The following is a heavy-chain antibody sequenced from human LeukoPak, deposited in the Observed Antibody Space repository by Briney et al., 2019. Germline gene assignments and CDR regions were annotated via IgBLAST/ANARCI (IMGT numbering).Heavy chain of an antibody. V-gene: IGHV3-23*01. J-gene: IGHJ4*02. CDR3: AKGAIAVAGSGYYFDY. CDR1: GFTFSSYA. Sequence: GGSLRLSCAASGFTFSSYAMGWVRQAPGKGLEWVSAISGSGGSTYYADSVKGRFTISRDNSKNTLYLQMNSLRAEDTAVYYCAKGAIAVAGSGYYFDYWGQGTLVTVSS. D-gene: IGHD6-19*01. CDR2: ISGSGGST.